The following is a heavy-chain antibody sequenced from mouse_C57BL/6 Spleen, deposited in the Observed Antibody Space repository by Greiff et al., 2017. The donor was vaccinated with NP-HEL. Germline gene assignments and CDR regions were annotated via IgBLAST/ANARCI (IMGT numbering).Heavy chain of an antibody. CDR2: ISSGGDYI. V-gene: IGHV5-9-1*02. CDR1: GFTFSSYA. Sequence: EVQVVESGEGLVKPGGSLKLSCAASGFTFSSYAMSWVRQTPEKRLEWVAYISSGGDYIYYADTVKGRFTISRDNARNTLYLQMSSLKSEDTAMYYCTRGYGNYEDFDYWGQGTTLTVSS. J-gene: IGHJ2*01. D-gene: IGHD2-1*01. CDR3: TRGYGNYEDFDY.